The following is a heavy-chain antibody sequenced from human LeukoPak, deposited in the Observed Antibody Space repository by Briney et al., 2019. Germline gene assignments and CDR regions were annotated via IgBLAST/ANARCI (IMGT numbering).Heavy chain of an antibody. CDR3: ARDEDDAFDI. CDR2: IYHSGST. V-gene: IGHV4-30-2*01. Sequence: KSSETLSLTCTVSGGSISSGGYYWSWIRQPPGKGLEWIGYIYHSGSTYYNPSLKSRVTISVDRSKNQFSLKLGSVTAADTAVYYCARDEDDAFDIWGQGTMVTVSS. CDR1: GGSISSGGYY. J-gene: IGHJ3*02.